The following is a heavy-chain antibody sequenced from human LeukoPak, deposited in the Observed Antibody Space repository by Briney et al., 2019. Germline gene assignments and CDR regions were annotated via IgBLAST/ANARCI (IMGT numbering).Heavy chain of an antibody. V-gene: IGHV4-61*02. J-gene: IGHJ4*02. CDR3: ARGEFTAMVIPEGGSFDY. Sequence: SETLSLTCTVSGGSISSGSYYWGWIRQPAGKGLEWIGRIYTSGSTNYNPSLKCRDTISVDTSKNQFSLKLSSVTAADTAVYYCARGEFTAMVIPEGGSFDYWGQGTLVTVSS. D-gene: IGHD5-18*01. CDR1: GGSISSGSYY. CDR2: IYTSGST.